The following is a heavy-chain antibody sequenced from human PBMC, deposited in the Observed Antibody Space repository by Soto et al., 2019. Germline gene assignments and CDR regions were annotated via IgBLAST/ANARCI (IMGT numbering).Heavy chain of an antibody. CDR1: GYTFSNYD. V-gene: IGHV1-18*04. Sequence: QVPLVQSGGEVKKPAASVQVSCKTSGYTFSNYDFSWVRQAPGQGLEWMGWVSNKNGVTNYAEKFRDRVTMTTDISTNTIYIELRSLRSDDTAVYFCARERLNTGLYGFDHWGQGTQVTVYS. J-gene: IGHJ4*02. CDR2: VSNKNGVT. D-gene: IGHD2-8*02. CDR3: ARERLNTGLYGFDH.